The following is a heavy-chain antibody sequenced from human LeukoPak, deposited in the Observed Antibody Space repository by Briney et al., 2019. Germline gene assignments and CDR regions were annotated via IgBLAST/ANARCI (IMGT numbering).Heavy chain of an antibody. CDR2: IYYSGST. D-gene: IGHD3-3*01. V-gene: IGHV4-61*08. CDR3: ARHGQPPQFTIFGVASYYYYGMDV. J-gene: IGHJ6*02. CDR1: GGSISSGGYY. Sequence: PSETLSLTCAVSGGSISSGGYYWSWIRQPPGKGLEWIGYIYYSGSTNYNPSLKSRVTISVDTSKNQFSLKLSSVTAADTAVYYCARHGQPPQFTIFGVASYYYYGMDVWGQGTTVTVSS.